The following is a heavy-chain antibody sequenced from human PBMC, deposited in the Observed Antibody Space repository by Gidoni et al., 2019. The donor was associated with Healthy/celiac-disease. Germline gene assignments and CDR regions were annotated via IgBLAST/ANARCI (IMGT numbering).Heavy chain of an antibody. D-gene: IGHD2-2*01. Sequence: AASGFTFSSSAMSWVRQAPGKGLEWVSAISGSGGSTYYADSVKGRFTISRDNSKNTLYLQMNSLRAEDTAVYYCAKVALEYCSSTSCDEGGAYWGQGTLVTVSS. CDR3: AKVALEYCSSTSCDEGGAY. CDR1: GFTFSSSA. CDR2: ISGSGGST. V-gene: IGHV3-23*01. J-gene: IGHJ4*02.